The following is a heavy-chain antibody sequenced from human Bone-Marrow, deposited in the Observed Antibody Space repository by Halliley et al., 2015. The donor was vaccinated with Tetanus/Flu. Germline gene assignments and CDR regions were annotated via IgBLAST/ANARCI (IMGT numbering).Heavy chain of an antibody. CDR3: AKDLFYGHYDILTGPSPSDY. D-gene: IGHD3-9*01. V-gene: IGHV3-23*01. J-gene: IGHJ4*02. Sequence: NGLSTFYADSVGGRFTISRDNSKNTLYLEMNSLRPEDTALYYCAKDLFYGHYDILTGPSPSDYWGQGTLVTVSS. CDR2: NGLST.